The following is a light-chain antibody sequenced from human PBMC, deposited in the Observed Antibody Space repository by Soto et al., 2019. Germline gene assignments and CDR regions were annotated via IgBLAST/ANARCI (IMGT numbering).Light chain of an antibody. J-gene: IGKJ4*01. CDR3: QQNNGRPT. CDR2: DAS. Sequence: DIQMTQSPSSLSASVGDRVTITCQASQDITNSLNWYQQKPGKAPKLLICDASNFETGVPSRCSGSGSGTDFTFSIRSLQPEDIATYYCQQNNGRPTFGGGTKVEIK. CDR1: QDITNS. V-gene: IGKV1-33*01.